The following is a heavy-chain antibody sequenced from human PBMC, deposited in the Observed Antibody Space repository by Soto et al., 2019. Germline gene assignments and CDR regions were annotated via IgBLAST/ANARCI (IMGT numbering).Heavy chain of an antibody. D-gene: IGHD4-17*01. CDR3: ASPLGDYVSAFDI. CDR1: GFTFSSYG. V-gene: IGHV3-33*01. CDR2: IWYDGSNK. Sequence: QVQLVESGGGVVQPGRSLRLSCAASGFTFSSYGMHWVRQAPGKGLEWVAVIWYDGSNKYYADSVKGRFTISRDNSKNTLYLQMNSLRAEDTAVYYCASPLGDYVSAFDIWGQGTMVTVSS. J-gene: IGHJ3*02.